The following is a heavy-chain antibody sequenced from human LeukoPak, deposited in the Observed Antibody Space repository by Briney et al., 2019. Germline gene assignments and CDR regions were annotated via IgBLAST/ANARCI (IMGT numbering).Heavy chain of an antibody. CDR2: INPNSGGT. Sequence: ASVKVSCKASGYTFTGYYMHWVRQAPGQGLEWMGWINPNSGGTNYAQKFQGRVTMTRDTSINTAYMELSRLRSDDTAVYYCARGPPWGYYMDVWGKGTTVTVSS. V-gene: IGHV1-2*02. CDR3: ARGPPWGYYMDV. CDR1: GYTFTGYY. J-gene: IGHJ6*03. D-gene: IGHD7-27*01.